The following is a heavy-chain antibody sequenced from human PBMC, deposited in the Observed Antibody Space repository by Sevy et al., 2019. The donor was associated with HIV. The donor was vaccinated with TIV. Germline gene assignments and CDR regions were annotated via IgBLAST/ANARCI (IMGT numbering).Heavy chain of an antibody. CDR2: IYKTGST. CDR3: ARVPRGQLWYSGSLGGYYYHMDV. CDR1: GGSVSSGTYY. D-gene: IGHD3-16*01. V-gene: IGHV4-61*01. Sequence: SETLSLSCSVSGGSVSSGTYYWSWIRQPPGKGLEWIGHIYKTGSTNYKLSLQSRVTISVDTSPNQFSLRLRSVTAAVTAVYYCARVPRGQLWYSGSLGGYYYHMDVWGKGTTVTVSS. J-gene: IGHJ6*03.